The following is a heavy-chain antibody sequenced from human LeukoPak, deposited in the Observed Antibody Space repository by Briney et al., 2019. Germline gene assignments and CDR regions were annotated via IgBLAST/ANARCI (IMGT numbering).Heavy chain of an antibody. CDR1: GFTFSDYY. V-gene: IGHV3-11*01. CDR3: ARVQGGVLGIRYYYYGMDV. Sequence: GGSLRLSCAASGFTFSDYYMSWIRQAPGKGLEWVSYISSSGSTIYYADSVKGRFTISRDNAKNSLYLLMNSLRAEDTAVYYCARVQGGVLGIRYYYYGMDVWGQGTTVTVSS. CDR2: ISSSGSTI. D-gene: IGHD3-16*01. J-gene: IGHJ6*02.